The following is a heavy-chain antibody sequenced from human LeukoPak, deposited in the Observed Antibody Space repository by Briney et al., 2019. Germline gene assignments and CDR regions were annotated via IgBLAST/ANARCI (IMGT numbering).Heavy chain of an antibody. V-gene: IGHV3-49*04. CDR1: GFTFGDYA. Sequence: GGSLRLSCTASGFTFGDYAMSWVRQAPGKGLEWVGFIRSKAYGGTTEYAASVKGRFTISRDDSKSIAYLQMNSLKTEDTAVYYCTRDVSAVAGLTNYWGQGTLVTVSP. CDR3: TRDVSAVAGLTNY. CDR2: IRSKAYGGTT. D-gene: IGHD6-19*01. J-gene: IGHJ4*02.